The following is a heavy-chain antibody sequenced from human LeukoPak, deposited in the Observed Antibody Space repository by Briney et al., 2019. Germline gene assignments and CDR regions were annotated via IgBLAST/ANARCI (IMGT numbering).Heavy chain of an antibody. CDR2: IYYTGSS. CDR1: GGSISSRSDY. V-gene: IGHV4-39*01. CDR3: ARRSQFGSAYFFDY. D-gene: IGHD3-16*01. J-gene: IGHJ4*02. Sequence: PSETLSLTLTVSGGSISSRSDYLGWVRQPPGGGLGWIGSIYYTGSSYYNPSLRGRLTISVDTSKNQFSLNLSSVTAADTAVYYCARRSQFGSAYFFDYWGQGTPVTVSS.